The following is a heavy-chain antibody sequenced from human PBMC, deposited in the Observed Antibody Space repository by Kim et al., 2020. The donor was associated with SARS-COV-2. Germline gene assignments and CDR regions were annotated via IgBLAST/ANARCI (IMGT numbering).Heavy chain of an antibody. CDR2: ISYDGSNK. CDR1: GFTFSSYG. Sequence: GRSLRLSCAASGFTFSSYGMHWVRQAPGKGLEWVAVISYDGSNKYYADSVKGRFTISRDNSKNTLYLQMNSLRAEDTAVYYCASARNYYDSSGIFDYWG. D-gene: IGHD3-22*01. CDR3: ASARNYYDSSGIFDY. V-gene: IGHV3-30*03. J-gene: IGHJ4*01.